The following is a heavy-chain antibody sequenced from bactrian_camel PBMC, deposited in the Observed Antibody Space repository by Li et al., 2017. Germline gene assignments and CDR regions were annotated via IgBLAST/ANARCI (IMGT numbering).Heavy chain of an antibody. Sequence: HVQLVESGGGSVQAGGSLTLSCVASGYVDSSVCMGWFRQAPGKEREGVASIHRDGSTSYADSVEGRFTISKDNAKDTLYLQMNSLEPDDTAIYYCTPVLILSDGYCYKADNYWGQGTQVTVS. CDR2: IHRDGST. D-gene: IGHD3*01. CDR1: GYVDSSVC. J-gene: IGHJ4*01. V-gene: IGHV3S53*01. CDR3: TPVLILSDGYCYKADNY.